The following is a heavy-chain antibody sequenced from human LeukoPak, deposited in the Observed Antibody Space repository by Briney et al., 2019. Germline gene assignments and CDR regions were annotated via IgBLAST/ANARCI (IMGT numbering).Heavy chain of an antibody. CDR1: GFTFSVYA. D-gene: IGHD3-16*01. V-gene: IGHV3-48*03. J-gene: IGHJ4*02. CDR3: AREFALGGYFDY. CDR2: ISSSGSTI. Sequence: GGSLRLSCSASGFTFSVYAVHWVRQAPGKGLEWASYISSSGSTIYYADSVKGRFTISRDNAKNSLYLQMNSLRAEDTAVYYCAREFALGGYFDYWGQGTLVTVSS.